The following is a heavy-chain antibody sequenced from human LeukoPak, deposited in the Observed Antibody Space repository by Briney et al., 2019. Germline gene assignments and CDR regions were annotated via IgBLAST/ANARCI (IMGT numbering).Heavy chain of an antibody. CDR2: IYYSGST. CDR1: GGSISSISYY. D-gene: IGHD3-10*01. Sequence: SETLSLTCTVSGGSISSISYYWGWIRQPPGKGLEWIGSIYYSGSTYYNPSLKSRVTISVDTSKNQFSLKLSSVTAADTAVYYCASQVGRIMVRGVINWFDPWGQGTLVTVSS. V-gene: IGHV4-39*07. CDR3: ASQVGRIMVRGVINWFDP. J-gene: IGHJ5*02.